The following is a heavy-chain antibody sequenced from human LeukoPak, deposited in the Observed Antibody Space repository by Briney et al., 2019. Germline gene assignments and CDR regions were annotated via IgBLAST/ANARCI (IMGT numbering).Heavy chain of an antibody. V-gene: IGHV1-18*01. CDR1: GYTFTSYG. CDR3: ARIPDYSNFLYYFDY. D-gene: IGHD4-11*01. Sequence: GASVKVSCKASGYTFTSYGISWVRQAPGQGLEWMGWISAYNGNTNYAQKLQGRVTMTTDTSTSTAYMELRSLRSDDTAVYYCARIPDYSNFLYYFDYWGQGTLVTVSS. CDR2: ISAYNGNT. J-gene: IGHJ4*02.